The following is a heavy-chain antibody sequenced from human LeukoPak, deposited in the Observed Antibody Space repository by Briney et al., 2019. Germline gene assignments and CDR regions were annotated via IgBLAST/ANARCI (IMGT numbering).Heavy chain of an antibody. CDR1: GFTFSSYS. Sequence: GGSLRLSCAASGFTFSSYSMNWVRQAPGKGLEWVSSISSSSSYIYYADSVKGRFTISRDNSKNTLYLQMNSLRAEDTAVYYCAREKKFRGFDYWGQGTLVTVSS. CDR3: AREKKFRGFDY. J-gene: IGHJ4*02. V-gene: IGHV3-21*01. CDR2: ISSSSSYI.